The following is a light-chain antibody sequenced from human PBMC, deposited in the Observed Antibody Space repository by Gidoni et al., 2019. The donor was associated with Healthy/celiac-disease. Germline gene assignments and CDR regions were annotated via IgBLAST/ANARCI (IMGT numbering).Light chain of an antibody. Sequence: EIVMTQSPATLSVSPGERATLSCRASQSVSSNLAWYQQKPGQAPRLLIYGASTRATGIPARFSGSGSGTEFTLTISSLQSEDFAVYYCQHPGAFXGXTKVEIK. V-gene: IGKV3-15*01. CDR2: GAS. CDR3: QHPGA. CDR1: QSVSSN. J-gene: IGKJ4*01.